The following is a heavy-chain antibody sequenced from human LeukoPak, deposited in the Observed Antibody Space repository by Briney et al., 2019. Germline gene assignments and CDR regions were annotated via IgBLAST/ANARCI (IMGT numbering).Heavy chain of an antibody. D-gene: IGHD1-7*01. Sequence: ASVKVSCKVSGYTLTELSRHWVRQAPGKGLEWMGGFDPEDGETIYAQKFQGRVTMTEDTSTDTAYMELSSLRSEDTAVYYCATGNTRTSAITVYYYYMDVWGKGTTVTVSS. CDR2: FDPEDGET. CDR3: ATGNTRTSAITVYYYYMDV. CDR1: GYTLTELS. V-gene: IGHV1-24*01. J-gene: IGHJ6*03.